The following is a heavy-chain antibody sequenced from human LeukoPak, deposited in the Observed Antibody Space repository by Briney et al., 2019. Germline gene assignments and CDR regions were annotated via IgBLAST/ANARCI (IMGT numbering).Heavy chain of an antibody. CDR3: AKDRGTYYYDSSGYYDDQYYFDY. D-gene: IGHD3-22*01. J-gene: IGHJ4*02. CDR1: GFTFSSYA. Sequence: GGSLRLSCAASGFTFSSYAMSWVRQAPGKGLEWVSAISGSGGSTYYADSVKGRFTISKDNSKNTLYLQMNSLRAEDTAVYYCAKDRGTYYYDSSGYYDDQYYFDYWGQGTLVTVSS. CDR2: ISGSGGST. V-gene: IGHV3-23*01.